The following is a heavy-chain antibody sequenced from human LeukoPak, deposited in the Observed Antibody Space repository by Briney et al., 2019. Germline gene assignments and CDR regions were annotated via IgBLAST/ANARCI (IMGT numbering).Heavy chain of an antibody. CDR2: ISYSGST. CDR1: GASISSYY. D-gene: IGHD3-10*01. V-gene: IGHV4-59*12. CDR3: ARAGSGSYYYDAFDI. Sequence: SETLSLTCTVSGASISSYYWSWIRQPPGKGLEWIGYISYSGSTNYNPSLKSRVTISVDTSKNQFSLKLSSVTAADTAVYYCARAGSGSYYYDAFDIWGQGTMVTVSS. J-gene: IGHJ3*02.